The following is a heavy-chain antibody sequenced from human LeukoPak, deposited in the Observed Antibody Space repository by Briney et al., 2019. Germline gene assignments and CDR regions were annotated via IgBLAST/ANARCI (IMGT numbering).Heavy chain of an antibody. J-gene: IGHJ4*02. V-gene: IGHV3-21*01. CDR1: WFTLSSYS. D-gene: IGHD6-19*01. Sequence: PGGALRLSCSGSWFTLSSYSMKLGRQAPGEGVGWVSSISSSSSYIYYADSVKGRFTISRDNAKNSLYLQMNSLRAEDTAVYYCARVGAVAGNNWGQGTLVTVSS. CDR3: ARVGAVAGNN. CDR2: ISSSSSYI.